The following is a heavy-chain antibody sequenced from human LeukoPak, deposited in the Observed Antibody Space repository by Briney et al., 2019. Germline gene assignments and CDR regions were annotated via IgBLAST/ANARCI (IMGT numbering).Heavy chain of an antibody. V-gene: IGHV1-69*13. CDR1: GGTFSTYA. Sequence: SVKVSCKPSGGTFSTYAISWVRQAPGQGLEWMGGIIPIFGTANYAQKFQGRVTITADESTSTAYMELSSLRSEDTAVYYCARVSYDSSGYYSHWGQGTLVTVSS. D-gene: IGHD3-22*01. CDR3: ARVSYDSSGYYSH. CDR2: IIPIFGTA. J-gene: IGHJ4*02.